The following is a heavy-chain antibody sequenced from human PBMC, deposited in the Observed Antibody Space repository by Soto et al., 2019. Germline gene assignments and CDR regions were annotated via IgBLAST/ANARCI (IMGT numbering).Heavy chain of an antibody. V-gene: IGHV3-33*01. J-gene: IGHJ4*02. CDR2: IWYDGNNK. CDR3: ARLGGSGSYTVDY. CDR1: GFNFKNYG. Sequence: QVQLVESGGGVVQPGRSLRLSCAASGFNFKNYGIHWVRQAPGKGLEWVALIWYDGNNKYYADSVKGRFTISRDNSKNIAYLQMYSLRAEDTAVYYCARLGGSGSYTVDYWGQGTLVTVSS. D-gene: IGHD3-10*01.